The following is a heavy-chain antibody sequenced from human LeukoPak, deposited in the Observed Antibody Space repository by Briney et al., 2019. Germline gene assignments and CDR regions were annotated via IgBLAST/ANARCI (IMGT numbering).Heavy chain of an antibody. Sequence: PGGSLRLSCAASGFTFSSYSMNWVRQAPGEGLEWVSYISSLSGTIYYADSVKGRFTISRDNAKNSLYLQMDSLRAEDTAVYYCAREEHYRRYFALWGRGTLVTVSS. CDR2: ISSLSGTI. CDR3: AREEHYRRYFAL. CDR1: GFTFSSYS. D-gene: IGHD3-16*02. V-gene: IGHV3-48*01. J-gene: IGHJ2*01.